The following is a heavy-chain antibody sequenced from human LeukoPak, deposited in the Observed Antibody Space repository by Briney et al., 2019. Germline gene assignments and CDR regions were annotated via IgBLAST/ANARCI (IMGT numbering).Heavy chain of an antibody. J-gene: IGHJ4*02. V-gene: IGHV3-7*04. CDR3: ARVCGYVFDY. Sequence: PGGSLRLSCAASEFTFSSYWMGWVRQAPGKGLEWVANIKQDGNERNYVDSVEGRFIISRDNANNSLYLQMNSLRAEDTAVYYCARVCGYVFDYWGQGTLVTVSS. D-gene: IGHD5-12*01. CDR2: IKQDGNER. CDR1: EFTFSSYW.